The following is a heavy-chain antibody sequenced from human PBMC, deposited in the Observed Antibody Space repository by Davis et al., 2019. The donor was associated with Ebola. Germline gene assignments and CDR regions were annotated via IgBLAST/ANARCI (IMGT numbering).Heavy chain of an antibody. CDR1: GFTFDDYA. D-gene: IGHD5-18*01. V-gene: IGHV3-9*01. Sequence: GGSLRLSCAASGFTFDDYAMHWVRQPPGKGLEWVSGISWNSGSIGYADSVKGRFTISRDNAKNSLYLQMNSLRAEDTALYYCAKDINTAMAPGPFDYWGQGTLVTVSS. J-gene: IGHJ4*02. CDR2: ISWNSGSI. CDR3: AKDINTAMAPGPFDY.